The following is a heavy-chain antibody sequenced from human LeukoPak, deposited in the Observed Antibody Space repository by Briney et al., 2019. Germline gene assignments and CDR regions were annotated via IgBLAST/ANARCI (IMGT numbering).Heavy chain of an antibody. CDR3: AREGVATTNFDYYGMDV. Sequence: ASVKVSCKASGYTFIGYYMHWVRQAPGQGLEWMGGIIPIFGTANYAQKFQGRVTITADESTSTAYMELSSLRSEDTAVYYCAREGVATTNFDYYGMDVWGQGTTVTVSS. CDR1: GYTFIGYY. V-gene: IGHV1-69*13. D-gene: IGHD5-12*01. J-gene: IGHJ6*02. CDR2: IIPIFGTA.